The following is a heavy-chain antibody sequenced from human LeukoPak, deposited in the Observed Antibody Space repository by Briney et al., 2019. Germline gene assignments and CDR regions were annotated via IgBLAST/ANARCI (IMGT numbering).Heavy chain of an antibody. D-gene: IGHD6-19*01. Sequence: TGRSLRLSCAASGFTFSTYAMSWVRQAPGKGLEWVSAISGSGGGVYYADSVKGLFTISRDNSKNTLYLQMNSLRADDTALYYCAKGSSGWPEVGWGIDYWGQGTLVTVSS. CDR3: AKGSSGWPEVGWGIDY. J-gene: IGHJ4*02. CDR2: ISGSGGGV. CDR1: GFTFSTYA. V-gene: IGHV3-23*01.